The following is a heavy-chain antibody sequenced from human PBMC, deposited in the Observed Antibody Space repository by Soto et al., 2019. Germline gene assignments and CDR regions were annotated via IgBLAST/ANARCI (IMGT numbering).Heavy chain of an antibody. J-gene: IGHJ6*02. Sequence: QVQLQQWGAGLLKPSETLSLTCAVYGGSFSGYYWSWIRQPPGKGLEWIGEINHSGSTNYNPSLKGLVTLSVDTAKKQFSLKLSSVTAEDTAVYYCARVGRLRFVLWSLRRGYYGMDVWGRGTTVTVSS. CDR3: ARVGRLRFVLWSLRRGYYGMDV. CDR2: INHSGST. CDR1: GGSFSGYY. D-gene: IGHD3-3*01. V-gene: IGHV4-34*01.